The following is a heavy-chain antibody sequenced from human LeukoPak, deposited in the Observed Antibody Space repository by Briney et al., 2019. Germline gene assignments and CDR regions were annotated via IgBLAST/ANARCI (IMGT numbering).Heavy chain of an antibody. CDR2: MNPKSGNT. Sequence: ASVKVSCKASGYTFTTYDINWVRQATGQGLEWMGWMNPKSGNTGYAQKFQGRVTMTRDTSISTAYMEPSSLISDDTAMYYCARTAGDFDYWGQGTLVTVSS. V-gene: IGHV1-8*01. J-gene: IGHJ4*02. CDR3: ARTAGDFDY. D-gene: IGHD3-16*01. CDR1: GYTFTTYD.